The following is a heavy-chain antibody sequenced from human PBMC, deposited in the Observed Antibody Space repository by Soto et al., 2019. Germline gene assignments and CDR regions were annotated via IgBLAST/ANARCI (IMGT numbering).Heavy chain of an antibody. CDR2: INAGNGNT. V-gene: IGHV1-3*01. Sequence: ASVKVSCKASGYTFTSYAMHWVRQAPGQRLEWMGWINAGNGNTKYSQKFQGRVTITRDTSASTAYMELSSLRSEDTAVYYCASSYGDYRPYYFDYWGQGALVTVSS. D-gene: IGHD4-17*01. CDR3: ASSYGDYRPYYFDY. J-gene: IGHJ4*02. CDR1: GYTFTSYA.